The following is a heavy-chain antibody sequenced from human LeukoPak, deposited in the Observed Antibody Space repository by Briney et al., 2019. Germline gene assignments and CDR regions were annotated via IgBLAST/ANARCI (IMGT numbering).Heavy chain of an antibody. V-gene: IGHV3-13*04. Sequence: PGGSLRLSCAASGFTFSSYDMHWVRQVTGKRLEWDSAIGIAGDTYYLDSVKGRFTISRENAKNSLYLQMNSLRAGDTAVYYCARGGDRDYWGQGTLVTVSS. CDR2: IGIAGDT. CDR3: ARGGDRDY. J-gene: IGHJ4*02. CDR1: GFTFSSYD.